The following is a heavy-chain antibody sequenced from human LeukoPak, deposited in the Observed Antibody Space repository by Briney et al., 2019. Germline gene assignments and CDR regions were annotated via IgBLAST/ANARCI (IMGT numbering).Heavy chain of an antibody. CDR3: AKAPNYYGSGSYYNNWFDP. CDR2: ISSGGGRT. D-gene: IGHD3-10*01. V-gene: IGHV3-23*01. J-gene: IGHJ5*02. CDR1: GFAFSSYA. Sequence: PGGSLRLSCAASGFAFSSYAIRWVRQAPGKGLEWVSSISSGGGRTYYADSVKGRFTISSDNSKNTLYLQMDSLRAEDTAVYYCAKAPNYYGSGSYYNNWFDPWGQGTLVTVSS.